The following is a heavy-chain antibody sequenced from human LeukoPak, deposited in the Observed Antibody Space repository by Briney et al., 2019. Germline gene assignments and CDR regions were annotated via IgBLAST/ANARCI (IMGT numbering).Heavy chain of an antibody. V-gene: IGHV1-2*06. CDR3: TRGFNYAFDY. Sequence: APVKVSFTASGYTFGDYYIQWVRQAPGQGLEYMGHINPNGGGTNYAQNFLDRVTMTWDTSITTAYMELSSLRSDDTAMYYCTRGFNYAFDYWGRGTLVTVSS. CDR1: GYTFGDYY. CDR2: INPNGGGT. J-gene: IGHJ4*02. D-gene: IGHD3-16*01.